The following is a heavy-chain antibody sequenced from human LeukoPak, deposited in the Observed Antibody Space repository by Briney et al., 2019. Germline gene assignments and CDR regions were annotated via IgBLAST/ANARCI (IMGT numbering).Heavy chain of an antibody. CDR1: GFIFNNYA. CDR3: ARDLPVTPDAFDI. Sequence: GGSLRLSCAASGFIFNNYAMHWVRQAPGKGLEWVAVISYDGRNTYYADSVKGRFTISRDNSKNTLYLQMNSLRAEDTAVYYCARDLPVTPDAFDIWGQGTMVTVSS. J-gene: IGHJ3*02. V-gene: IGHV3-30*14. D-gene: IGHD4-23*01. CDR2: ISYDGRNT.